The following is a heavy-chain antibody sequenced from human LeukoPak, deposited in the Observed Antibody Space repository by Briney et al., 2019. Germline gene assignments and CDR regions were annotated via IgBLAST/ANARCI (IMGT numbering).Heavy chain of an antibody. J-gene: IGHJ6*03. CDR2: INHSGST. Sequence: SETLSLTSAVYGGSFSGYYWSWIRQPPGKGLEWIGEINHSGSTNYNPSLKSRVTISVDTSKNQCSLKLSSVTAADTAVYYCARQHPYYYYYYMDVWGKGTTVTVSS. V-gene: IGHV4-34*01. D-gene: IGHD2-21*01. CDR3: ARQHPYYYYYYMDV. CDR1: GGSFSGYY.